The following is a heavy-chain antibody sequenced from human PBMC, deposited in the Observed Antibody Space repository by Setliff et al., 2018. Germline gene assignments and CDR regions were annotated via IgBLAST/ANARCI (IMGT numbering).Heavy chain of an antibody. J-gene: IGHJ6*02. Sequence: SETLSLTCTVSGGSISSSSYYWGWIRQPPGKGLEWIGSIYYSGSTYYNPSLKSRVTISVDTSKNQFSLNLSSVTAADTAVYYCARAFTYYNFWSGYGYGMDVWGQGTTVTSP. V-gene: IGHV4-39*07. CDR1: GGSISSSSYY. CDR3: ARAFTYYNFWSGYGYGMDV. D-gene: IGHD3-3*01. CDR2: IYYSGST.